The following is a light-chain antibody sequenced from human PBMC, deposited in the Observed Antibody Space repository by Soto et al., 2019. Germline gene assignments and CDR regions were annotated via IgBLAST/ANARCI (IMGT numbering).Light chain of an antibody. Sequence: QSALTQPASVSGSPGQSITIPCTGTTNDIGTYTYVSWFQQHPGEAPKLMIYEVTNRPSGVSNRFSGSKSGNTASLTISGLQAEDVAHYYCSSYTSTSSYVVFGGGTKLTVL. CDR3: SSYTSTSSYVV. J-gene: IGLJ2*01. CDR2: EVT. CDR1: TNDIGTYTY. V-gene: IGLV2-14*03.